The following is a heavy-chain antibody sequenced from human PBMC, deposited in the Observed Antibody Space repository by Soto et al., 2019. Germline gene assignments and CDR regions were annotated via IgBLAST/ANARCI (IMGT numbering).Heavy chain of an antibody. J-gene: IGHJ4*02. D-gene: IGHD5-18*01. Sequence: VSCKTSGYTFQHYGISLVRQAHGQGLEWMGWITTDKGKTTYAQKFQGRVTMTTDTSTSTAYMELRSLRSDDTAIYYCASLDTARIQIAGYWGQGIQVTVSS. CDR3: ASLDTARIQIAGY. CDR1: GYTFQHYG. V-gene: IGHV1-18*01. CDR2: ITTDKGKT.